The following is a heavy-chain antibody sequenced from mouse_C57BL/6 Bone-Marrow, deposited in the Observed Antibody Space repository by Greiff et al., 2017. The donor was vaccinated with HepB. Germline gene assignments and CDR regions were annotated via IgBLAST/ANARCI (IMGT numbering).Heavy chain of an antibody. CDR2: IDPSDSYT. Sequence: QVQLQQSGAELVMPGASVKLSCKASGYTFTSYWMHWVKQRPGQGLEWIGEIDPSDSYTNYNQKFKGKSTLTVDKSSSTAYMQLSSLTSEDSAVYYCAGLRRDWYFDVWGTGTTVTVSS. CDR1: GYTFTSYW. CDR3: AGLRRDWYFDV. V-gene: IGHV1-69*01. J-gene: IGHJ1*03. D-gene: IGHD2-4*01.